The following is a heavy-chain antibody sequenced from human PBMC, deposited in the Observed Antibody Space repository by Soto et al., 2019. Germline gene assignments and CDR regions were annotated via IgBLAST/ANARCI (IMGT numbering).Heavy chain of an antibody. D-gene: IGHD1-1*01. J-gene: IGHJ5*01. CDR3: AGGVGKKWNEPDS. CDR1: GGSLGNYY. CDR2: IHYSGTT. V-gene: IGHV4-59*01. Sequence: SETLSLTCSVSGGSLGNYYWSWIRQSPGMGLEWIGYIHYSGTTSYNPSLARRVTMSVDTAEDKFSLHLASVTAADTAVYFCAGGVGKKWNEPDSWGLEILLTVSS.